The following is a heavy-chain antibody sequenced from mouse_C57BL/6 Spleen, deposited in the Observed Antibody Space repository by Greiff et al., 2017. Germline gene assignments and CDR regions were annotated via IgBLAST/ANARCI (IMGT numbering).Heavy chain of an antibody. CDR1: GYTFTEYT. V-gene: IGHV1-62-2*01. CDR3: ARHETGFITTAPYYFDY. CDR2: FYLGSGSI. Sequence: QVQLQQSGAELVKPGASVKLSCKASGYTFTEYTIHWVKQRSGQGLEWIGWFYLGSGSIKYNEKFKDKATLTADKSSSTVYMELSRLTSEDSAVYFCARHETGFITTAPYYFDYWGQGTTLTVSS. J-gene: IGHJ2*01. D-gene: IGHD1-1*01.